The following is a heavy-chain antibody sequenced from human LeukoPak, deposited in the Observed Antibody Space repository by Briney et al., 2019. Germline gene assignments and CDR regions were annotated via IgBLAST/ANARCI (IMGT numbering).Heavy chain of an antibody. V-gene: IGHV3-48*03. J-gene: IGHJ4*02. Sequence: GGSLRLSCAASGFTFSSYEMNWVRQAPGKGLEWVSCISSSGSTIYYADSVKGRFTISRDNAKNSLYLQMNSLRAEDTAVYYCARQDYDILTGYYRYFDYWGQGTLVTVSS. CDR2: ISSSGSTI. CDR3: ARQDYDILTGYYRYFDY. CDR1: GFTFSSYE. D-gene: IGHD3-9*01.